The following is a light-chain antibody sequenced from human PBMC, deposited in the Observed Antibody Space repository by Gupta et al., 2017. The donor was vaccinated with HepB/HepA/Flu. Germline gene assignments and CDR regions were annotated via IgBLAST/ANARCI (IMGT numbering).Light chain of an antibody. J-gene: IGKJ1*01. CDR3: QQSYSNPRT. V-gene: IGKV1-39*01. CDR1: KSISNY. CDR2: AAS. Sequence: DIQMTQSPSSLSASVGDRVTISCRASKSISNYLNWYQQKLGKAPKLLIYAASSLQSGVPSRFSGSGSGTDFTLTISSLQPEDFATYYCQQSYSNPRTFGQGTKVEIK.